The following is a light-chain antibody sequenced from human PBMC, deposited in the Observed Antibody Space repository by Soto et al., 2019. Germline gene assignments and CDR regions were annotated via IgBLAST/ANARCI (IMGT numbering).Light chain of an antibody. J-gene: IGLJ2*01. CDR1: KLGYKY. CDR3: QAWDSSTVV. CDR2: QDN. Sequence: SYELTQPPSVSVSPGQTASITCSGEKLGYKYVCWYQQKPGQSPVLVIYQDNKRPSGIPERFSGSNSGNTATLTISGTQAMDEADYYCQAWDSSTVVFGGGTQLTVL. V-gene: IGLV3-1*01.